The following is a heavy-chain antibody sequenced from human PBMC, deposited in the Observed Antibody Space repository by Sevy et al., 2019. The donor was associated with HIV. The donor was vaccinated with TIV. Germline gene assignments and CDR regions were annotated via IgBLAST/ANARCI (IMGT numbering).Heavy chain of an antibody. J-gene: IGHJ4*02. CDR1: GFIFSTSP. CDR3: AKDDLGSIDY. CDR2: LSYDDSDE. D-gene: IGHD3-10*01. Sequence: GGSLRLSCAASGFIFSTSPMHWVRQAPGKGLECVAILSYDDSDENYADSVKGRITISGANSKNTLYLQMNSLRTEDTAVYYCAKDDLGSIDYWGQGTLVTVSS. V-gene: IGHV3-30-3*02.